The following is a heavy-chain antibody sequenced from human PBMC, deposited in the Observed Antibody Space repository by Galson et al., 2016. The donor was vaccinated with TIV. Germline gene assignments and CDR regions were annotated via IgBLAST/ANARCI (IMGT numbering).Heavy chain of an antibody. V-gene: IGHV3-23*01. CDR1: GFTFSSYA. Sequence: SLRLSCAASGFTFSSYALSWVRPAPGKGLEWVSGISGSGFSTFYADSVKGRFTISRDNSKNTLDLQMNSLRAEETAIYYCAKDTGSQPRNWFDPWGQGTLVTVSS. CDR3: AKDTGSQPRNWFDP. D-gene: IGHD7-27*01. CDR2: ISGSGFST. J-gene: IGHJ5*02.